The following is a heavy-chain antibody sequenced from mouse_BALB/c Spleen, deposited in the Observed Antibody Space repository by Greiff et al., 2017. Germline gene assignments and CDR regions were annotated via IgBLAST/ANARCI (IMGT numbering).Heavy chain of an antibody. V-gene: IGHV5-6-3*01. J-gene: IGHJ4*01. CDR2: INSNGGST. CDR1: GFTFSSYG. Sequence: EVMLVESGGGLVQPGGSLKLSCAASGFTFSSYGMSWVRQTPDKRLELVATINSNGGSTYYPDSVKGRFTISRDNAKNTLYLQMSSLKSEDTAMYYCARRGYFYAMDYWGQGTSVTVSS. D-gene: IGHD2-3*01. CDR3: ARRGYFYAMDY.